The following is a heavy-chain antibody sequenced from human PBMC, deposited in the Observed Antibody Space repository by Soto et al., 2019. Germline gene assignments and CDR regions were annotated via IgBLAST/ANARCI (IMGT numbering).Heavy chain of an antibody. CDR2: IYYSGST. V-gene: IGHV4-39*01. Sequence: PSETLSLTCTVSGGXISSSSYYWGXIRQPPGKGLEWIGSIYYSGSTYYNPSLKSRVTISVDTSKNQFSLKLSSVTAADTAVYYCARHMAVIAALNHDFDYWGQGTLVTVSS. CDR3: ARHMAVIAALNHDFDY. D-gene: IGHD6-6*01. CDR1: GGXISSSSYY. J-gene: IGHJ4*02.